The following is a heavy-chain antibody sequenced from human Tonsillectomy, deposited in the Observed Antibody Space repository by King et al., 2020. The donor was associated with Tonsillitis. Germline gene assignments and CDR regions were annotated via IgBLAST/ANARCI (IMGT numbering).Heavy chain of an antibody. Sequence: VQLVQSGAEVKKPGSSVKVSCKASGGTFSSYAISWVRQAPGQGLGWMGGIIPIFGTANYAQKFQGRVTITADESTSTAYMELSSLRSEDTAVYYCARRMGYCSGGSCSGYDAFDIWGQGTMVTVSS. D-gene: IGHD2-15*01. CDR2: IIPIFGTA. J-gene: IGHJ3*02. CDR1: GGTFSSYA. V-gene: IGHV1-69*01. CDR3: ARRMGYCSGGSCSGYDAFDI.